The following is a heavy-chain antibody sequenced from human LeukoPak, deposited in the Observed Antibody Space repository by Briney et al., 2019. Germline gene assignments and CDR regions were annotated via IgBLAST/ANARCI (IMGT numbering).Heavy chain of an antibody. CDR2: INPSGGST. CDR3: ARDRKSFIAAAATDWFDP. J-gene: IGHJ5*02. Sequence: GASVKVSCKASGYTFTSHYMHWVRQAPGQGLEWMGIINPSGGSTSYAQKFQGRVTMTRDTSTSTVYMELSSLRSEDTAVYYCARDRKSFIAAAATDWFDPWGQGTLVTVSS. D-gene: IGHD6-13*01. V-gene: IGHV1-46*01. CDR1: GYTFTSHY.